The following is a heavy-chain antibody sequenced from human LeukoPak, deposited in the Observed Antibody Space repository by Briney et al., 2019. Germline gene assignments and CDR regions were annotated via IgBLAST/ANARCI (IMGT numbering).Heavy chain of an antibody. Sequence: GGSLRLSCAASGFTVSSYEMNWVRQAPGKGLEWDSYISSSGSTIYYADSVKGRFTISRDNAKNSLYLQMNSLRAEDTAVYYCARSFYGHDPYYCYMDVWGKGTTVTVSS. D-gene: IGHD2-2*01. V-gene: IGHV3-48*03. J-gene: IGHJ6*03. CDR3: ARSFYGHDPYYCYMDV. CDR1: GFTVSSYE. CDR2: ISSSGSTI.